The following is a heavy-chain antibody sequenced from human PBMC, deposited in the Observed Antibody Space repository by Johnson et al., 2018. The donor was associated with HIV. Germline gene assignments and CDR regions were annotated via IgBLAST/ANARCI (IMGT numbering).Heavy chain of an antibody. CDR3: ARDHRAYCGGDCYSDAFDI. CDR1: GFTFSSYA. D-gene: IGHD2-21*02. Sequence: QVQLVESGGGVVQPGRSLRLSCAASGFTFSSYAMHWVRQAPGKWLEWVAVISYDGSNKYYADSVKGRFTISRDNSKNTLYLQMNSLRAEDTAVYYCARDHRAYCGGDCYSDAFDIWGQGTMVTVSS. CDR2: ISYDGSNK. V-gene: IGHV3-30*14. J-gene: IGHJ3*02.